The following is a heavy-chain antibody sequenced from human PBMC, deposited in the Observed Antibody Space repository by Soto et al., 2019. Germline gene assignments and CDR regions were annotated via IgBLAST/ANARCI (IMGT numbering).Heavy chain of an antibody. CDR1: GFTFSRYA. CDR2: ISGSGGST. CDR3: AKGGVLRFLEWRGAFDI. Sequence: PGGSLRLSCAGSGFTFSRYAMNWVRQAPGKGLEWVPAISGSGGSTYYADSVKGRFTISRDNSKNTLYLQMNSLRAEDTAVYYCAKGGVLRFLEWRGAFDIWGQGTMVTVSS. D-gene: IGHD3-3*01. J-gene: IGHJ3*02. V-gene: IGHV3-23*01.